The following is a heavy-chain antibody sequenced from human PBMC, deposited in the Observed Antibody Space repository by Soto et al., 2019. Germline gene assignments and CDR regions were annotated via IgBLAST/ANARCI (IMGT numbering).Heavy chain of an antibody. CDR3: ARGVGFGYYYYHMDL. Sequence: SETLSLTCTVSGDSVTSVSDYWSWIRQPPGKGLEWIGYIYYSGSADYNPSLGSRVTISIDTSKNQFSLKLTSVTAADTAVYYCARGVGFGYYYYHMDLRTQGTTVTVSS. V-gene: IGHV4-61*01. D-gene: IGHD3-10*01. J-gene: IGHJ6*02. CDR2: IYYSGSA. CDR1: GDSVTSVSDY.